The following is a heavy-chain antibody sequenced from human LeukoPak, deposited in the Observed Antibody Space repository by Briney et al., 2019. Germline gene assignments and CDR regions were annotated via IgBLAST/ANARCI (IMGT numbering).Heavy chain of an antibody. CDR3: ARETGSGYGMDV. J-gene: IGHJ6*02. V-gene: IGHV3-74*01. Sequence: GGSLRLSCAASGFTLSSYWMHWVRHVPGKGLVWVSRINSDGSSTSYADSVKGRFTISRDNAKNTLYLQMNSLRAEDTAVYYCARETGSGYGMDVWGQGTTVTVSS. CDR2: INSDGSST. CDR1: GFTLSSYW. D-gene: IGHD3-10*01.